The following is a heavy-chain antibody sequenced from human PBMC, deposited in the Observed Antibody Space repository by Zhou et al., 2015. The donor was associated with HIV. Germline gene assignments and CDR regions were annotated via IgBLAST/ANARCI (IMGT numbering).Heavy chain of an antibody. Sequence: EVQLVESGGGLVQPGRSLRLSCAVSGFTFDDYAMHWVRQPPGKGLEWVGRIKSKTDGGTADYAAPVKGRFIMSRDDSKNTLYLQMKSLKTEDTAVYYCATGVNRGVRSFDYWGQGTLVTVSS. D-gene: IGHD3-10*01. V-gene: IGHV3-15*01. CDR1: GFTFDDYA. CDR2: IKSKTDGGTA. J-gene: IGHJ4*02. CDR3: ATGVNRGVRSFDY.